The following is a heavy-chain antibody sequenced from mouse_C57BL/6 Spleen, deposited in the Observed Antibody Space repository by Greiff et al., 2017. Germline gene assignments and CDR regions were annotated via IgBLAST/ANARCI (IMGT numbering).Heavy chain of an antibody. CDR1: GYAFSSYW. Sequence: QVQLKESGAELVKPGASVKISCKASGYAFSSYWMNWVKQRPGTGLEWIGQIYPGDGDTNYNGKFKGKATLTADKSSSTAYMQLSSLTSEDSAVYFCARGDTTVVALYYYAMDYWGQGTSVTVSS. CDR3: ARGDTTVVALYYYAMDY. J-gene: IGHJ4*01. V-gene: IGHV1-80*01. D-gene: IGHD1-1*01. CDR2: IYPGDGDT.